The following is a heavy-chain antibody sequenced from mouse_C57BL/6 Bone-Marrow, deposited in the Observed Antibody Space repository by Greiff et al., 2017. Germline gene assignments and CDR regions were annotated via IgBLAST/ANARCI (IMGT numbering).Heavy chain of an antibody. CDR2: IDPSDSYT. J-gene: IGHJ2*01. CDR3: ARHPY. Sequence: QVQLKQPGAELVKPGASVKLSCKASGYTFTSYWMQWVKQRPGQGLEWIGEIDPSDSYTNYNQKFKGKATLTVDTASSTAYMQLSSLTSEDSVVYYCARHPYWGQGTTLTVSS. V-gene: IGHV1-50*01. CDR1: GYTFTSYW.